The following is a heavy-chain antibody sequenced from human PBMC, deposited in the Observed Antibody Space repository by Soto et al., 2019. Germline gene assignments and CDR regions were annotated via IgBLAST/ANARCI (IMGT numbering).Heavy chain of an antibody. Sequence: GGSLRLSCAASGFTFSSYAMHWVRQAPGKGLEWVSYISSSSSTIYYADSVKGRFTISRDNAKNSLYLQMNSLRAEDTAVYYCASTPHCSSTSCLTYYYYYYMDVWGKGTAVTVSS. J-gene: IGHJ6*03. D-gene: IGHD2-2*01. CDR3: ASTPHCSSTSCLTYYYYYYMDV. CDR2: ISSSSSTI. CDR1: GFTFSSYA. V-gene: IGHV3-48*01.